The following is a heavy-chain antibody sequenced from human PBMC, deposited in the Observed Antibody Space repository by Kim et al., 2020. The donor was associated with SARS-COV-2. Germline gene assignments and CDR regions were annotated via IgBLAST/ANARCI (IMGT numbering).Heavy chain of an antibody. V-gene: IGHV1-2*02. CDR1: GYSFTDYY. J-gene: IGHJ5*02. D-gene: IGHD2-15*01. CDR2: INPNSGGT. Sequence: ASVKVSCKASGYSFTDYYVHWVRQAPGQGLEWMGWINPNSGGTKYAQKFQGRVTMTTDTSISTAYMEVRSLRSDDMAVYFCARALGYCRGGSGYPWGQGT. CDR3: ARALGYCRGGSGYP.